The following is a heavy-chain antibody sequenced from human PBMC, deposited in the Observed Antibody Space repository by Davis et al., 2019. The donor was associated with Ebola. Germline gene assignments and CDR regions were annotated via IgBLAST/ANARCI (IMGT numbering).Heavy chain of an antibody. CDR1: GDSVSSGG. Sequence: HSQTLSLTCAISGDSVSSGGWNWIRQSPSRGLEWLGRTYYTSKWHNDYGESVKSRITINPDTSKNQFSLQLNSVTPEDTALYYCARGWLRAGMDVWGEGTTVTVSS. CDR3: ARGWLRAGMDV. CDR2: TYYTSKWHN. D-gene: IGHD5-18*01. J-gene: IGHJ6*04. V-gene: IGHV6-1*01.